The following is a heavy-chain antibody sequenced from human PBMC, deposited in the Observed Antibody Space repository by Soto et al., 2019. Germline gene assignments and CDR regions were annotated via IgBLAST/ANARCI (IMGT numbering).Heavy chain of an antibody. CDR1: GGSISSHP. Sequence: QVQLQESGPGLVKPSETLSLTCTVSGGSISSHPWSWIRQSPGKGLEWIGYIYYSGRTVFNPSLKSRVTMSLDTSKNQFSLKLTSVTATDTAVYYCPGDIPSGSYRFDYWGQGALVIVSS. V-gene: IGHV4-59*08. J-gene: IGHJ4*02. CDR2: IYYSGRT. CDR3: PGDIPSGSYRFDY. D-gene: IGHD1-26*01.